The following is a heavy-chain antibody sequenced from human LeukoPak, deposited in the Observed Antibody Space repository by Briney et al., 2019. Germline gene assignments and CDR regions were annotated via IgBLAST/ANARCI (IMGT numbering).Heavy chain of an antibody. Sequence: GGSLRPSCSASGFTFYSYALTRVPQAPGKGLEWVSAISGSGGSTYYADSVKGRFTISRDNSKNTLFLQMNSLRAEDTAVYYCAKDSIVVAGTGNFDYWGQGTLVTVSS. CDR1: GFTFYSYA. CDR3: AKDSIVVAGTGNFDY. CDR2: ISGSGGST. D-gene: IGHD6-19*01. J-gene: IGHJ4*02. V-gene: IGHV3-23*01.